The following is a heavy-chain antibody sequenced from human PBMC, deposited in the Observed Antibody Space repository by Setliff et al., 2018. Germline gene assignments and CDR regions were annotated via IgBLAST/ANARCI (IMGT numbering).Heavy chain of an antibody. CDR3: ARGQTVGPNSGKDY. J-gene: IGHJ4*02. CDR1: GYTFTAYD. D-gene: IGHD1-26*01. CDR2: INGVNGNT. V-gene: IGHV1-3*01. Sequence: ASVKVSCKASGYTFTAYDIHWMRQAPRQSLEWMGWINGVNGNTKYSQNFQGRVTFTSDTSANTAFMELSSLRSEDSSMYYCARGQTVGPNSGKDYWGQGTLVTVSS.